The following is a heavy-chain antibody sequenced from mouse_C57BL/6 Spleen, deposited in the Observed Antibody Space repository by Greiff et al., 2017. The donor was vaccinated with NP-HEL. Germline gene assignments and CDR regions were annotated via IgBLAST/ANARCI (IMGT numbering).Heavy chain of an antibody. CDR1: GFTFSDYY. CDR3: ARHQIYYGRKDWYFDV. V-gene: IGHV5-12*01. D-gene: IGHD2-1*01. CDR2: ISNGGGST. Sequence: DVHLVESGGGLVQPGGSLKLSCAASGFTFSDYYMYWVRQTPEKRLEWVAYISNGGGSTYYPDTVKGRFTISRDNAKNTLYLQMSRLKSEDTAMYYCARHQIYYGRKDWYFDVWGTGTTVTVSS. J-gene: IGHJ1*03.